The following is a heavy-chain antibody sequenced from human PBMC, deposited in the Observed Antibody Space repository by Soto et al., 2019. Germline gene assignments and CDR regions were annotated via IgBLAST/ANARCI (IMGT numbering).Heavy chain of an antibody. D-gene: IGHD3-22*01. CDR3: ARSGGYYDSSGYYSPMYFDY. CDR2: IYYSGST. J-gene: IGHJ4*02. CDR1: GGSISSGGYY. Sequence: SETLSLTCTVSGGSISSGGYYWSWIRQHPGKGLEWIGYIYYSGSTYYNPSLKSRVTISVDTSKNQFSRKLSSVTAADTAVYYCARSGGYYDSSGYYSPMYFDYWGQGTLVTVSS. V-gene: IGHV4-31*03.